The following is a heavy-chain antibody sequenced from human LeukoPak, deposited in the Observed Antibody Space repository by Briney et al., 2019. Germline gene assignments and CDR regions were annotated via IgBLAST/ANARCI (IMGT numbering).Heavy chain of an antibody. CDR2: IYSGGST. J-gene: IGHJ4*02. V-gene: IGHV3-66*01. CDR3: ARLAMTTNLDYYFDF. Sequence: HPGGSLRLSCTASGFTVSSNHMTWVRQAPGKGLEWVSVIYSGGSTFYADSAKGRFTISRDNSKNTLYLHMNSLRAEDTAVYYCARLAMTTNLDYYFDFWGQGTLVTVSS. D-gene: IGHD4/OR15-4a*01. CDR1: GFTVSSNH.